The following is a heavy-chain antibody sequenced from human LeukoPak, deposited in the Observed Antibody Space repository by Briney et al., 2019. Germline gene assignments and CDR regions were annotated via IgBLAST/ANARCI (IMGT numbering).Heavy chain of an antibody. V-gene: IGHV1-2*02. CDR2: INPNSGDT. Sequence: APVKVSCKASGYTFTGYYIHWVRQAPGQGLEWMGWINPNSGDTNYAPKFQGRVTMTRDTSISTAYMELSRLRSDDTAVYYCARRENDYWGQGTLVTVSS. J-gene: IGHJ4*02. CDR1: GYTFTGYY. CDR3: ARRENDY.